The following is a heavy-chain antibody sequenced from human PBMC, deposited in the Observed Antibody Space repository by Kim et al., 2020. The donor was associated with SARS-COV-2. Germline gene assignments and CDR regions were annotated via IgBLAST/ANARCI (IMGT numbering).Heavy chain of an antibody. D-gene: IGHD6-19*01. CDR3: ARDSSGCRY. V-gene: IGHV1-69*01. CDR2: GTA. Sequence: GTADYAQKFQGRVTITADESTSTSYMELSSLRSEDTAVYYCARDSSGCRYWGQGTLVTVSS. J-gene: IGHJ4*02.